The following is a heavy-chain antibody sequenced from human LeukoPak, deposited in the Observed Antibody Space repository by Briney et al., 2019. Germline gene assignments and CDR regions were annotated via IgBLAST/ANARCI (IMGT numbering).Heavy chain of an antibody. CDR2: MNPNSGNT. CDR3: ARGGTDSPHYYFDY. V-gene: IGHV1-8*03. D-gene: IGHD6-13*01. J-gene: IGHJ4*02. CDR1: GYTFTSYD. Sequence: ASVKVSCKASGYTFTSYDINWVRQATGQGLEWMGWMNPNSGNTGYAQKFQGRVTITRNTSISTAYMELSSLRSEDTAVYYCARGGTDSPHYYFDYWGQGTLVTVSS.